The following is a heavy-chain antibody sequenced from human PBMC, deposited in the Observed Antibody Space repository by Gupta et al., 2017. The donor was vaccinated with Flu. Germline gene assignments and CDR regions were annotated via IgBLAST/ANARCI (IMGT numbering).Heavy chain of an antibody. CDR3: AKEPIPRAGPWYFQY. J-gene: IGHJ1*01. Sequence: QVQLVESGGGVVQPGRSLRLSCAASGFTFSTFGMHWVRQAPGKGLEWVAVISHDGSTKYYADSVKGRFTISRDNPKNTLLLQMASLRTEETAVYYCAKEPIPRAGPWYFQYWGQGTLVTVSS. V-gene: IGHV3-30*18. CDR2: ISHDGSTK. D-gene: IGHD6-13*01. CDR1: GFTFSTFG.